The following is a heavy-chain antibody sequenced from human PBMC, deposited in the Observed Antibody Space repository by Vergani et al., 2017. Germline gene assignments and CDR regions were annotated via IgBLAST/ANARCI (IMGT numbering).Heavy chain of an antibody. CDR1: GFTFSSYS. V-gene: IGHV3-30*02. D-gene: IGHD2/OR15-2a*01. CDR2: IRYDGSRE. CDR3: ANSVIAGNVGVAYFGMDV. Sequence: VQLVESGGGLVKPGGSLRLSCAASGFTFSSYSMNWVRQAPGKGLGWVSFIRYDGSREYYGDSVKGRFTISRDKFQNTVNLQMNSLRTEDTAVYFCANSVIAGNVGVAYFGMDVWGRGTTVTVSS. J-gene: IGHJ6*02.